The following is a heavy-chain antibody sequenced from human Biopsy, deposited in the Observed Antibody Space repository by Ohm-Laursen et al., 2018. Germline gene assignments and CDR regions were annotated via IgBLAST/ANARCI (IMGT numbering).Heavy chain of an antibody. CDR1: GFTFSDYW. J-gene: IGHJ6*02. CDR2: INGDGTNT. D-gene: IGHD3-22*01. V-gene: IGHV3-74*01. CDR3: VRGVDYYDPYHYYALDV. Sequence: GSLRLSCTASGFTFSDYWMNWVRQAPGRGLVWVSRINGDGTNTNYADSVKGRFTISRDNAKNTLYLQMNSLRAEDTAVYYCVRGVDYYDPYHYYALDVWGQGTTVTVSS.